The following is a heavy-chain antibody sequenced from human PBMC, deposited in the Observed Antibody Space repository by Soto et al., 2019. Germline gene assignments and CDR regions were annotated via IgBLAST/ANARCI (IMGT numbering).Heavy chain of an antibody. CDR2: IYYSGST. D-gene: IGHD3-22*01. J-gene: IGHJ6*02. V-gene: IGHV4-59*01. Sequence: PSETLSLTCTVSGGSISSYYWSWIRQPPGKGLEWIGYIYYSGSTNYNPSLKSRVTISVDTSKNQFSPKLSSVTAADMAVYYCARGRLLDYYYYYGMDVWGQGTTVTVS. CDR3: ARGRLLDYYYYYGMDV. CDR1: GGSISSYY.